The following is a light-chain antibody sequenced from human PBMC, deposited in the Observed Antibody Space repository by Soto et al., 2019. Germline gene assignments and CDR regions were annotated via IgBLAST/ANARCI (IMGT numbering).Light chain of an antibody. CDR2: DVS. CDR1: SSDVGAYNY. V-gene: IGLV2-14*01. J-gene: IGLJ1*01. CDR3: SSFTRSSTRV. Sequence: QSALTQSASVSGSPGQSITISCTGTSSDVGAYNYVSWYKQHPDKAPKLIIYDVSNRPSGVSNRFSGSKSGNTASLTISALQAEDEADYYCSSFTRSSTRVFGTGTKVTVL.